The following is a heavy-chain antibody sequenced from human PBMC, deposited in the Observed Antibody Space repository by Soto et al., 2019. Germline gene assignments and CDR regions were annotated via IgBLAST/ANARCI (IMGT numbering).Heavy chain of an antibody. CDR2: IKQDGSEK. CDR1: GFTFSSYW. D-gene: IGHD1-7*01. Sequence: GGSLRLSCAASGFTFSSYWMGWVRQAPGKGLEWVANIKQDGSEKYYVDSVKGRFTISRDNAKNSLYLQMNSLRAEDTAVYYCARPPTGTTEYYYYMDVWGKGTTVTVSS. J-gene: IGHJ6*03. V-gene: IGHV3-7*01. CDR3: ARPPTGTTEYYYYMDV.